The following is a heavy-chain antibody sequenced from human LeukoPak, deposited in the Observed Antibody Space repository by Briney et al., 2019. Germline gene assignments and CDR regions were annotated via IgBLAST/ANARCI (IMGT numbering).Heavy chain of an antibody. CDR1: GFTFSSHW. J-gene: IGHJ6*02. CDR2: INGDGSNT. Sequence: GGSLRLSCAASGFTFSSHWMHWVRQAPGKGLVWVSRINGDGSNTTYADSVKGRFTISRDNAKNSLYLQMNSLRAEDTAVYYCARDPYCGGDCYHYYYGMDVWGQGTLVTVSS. D-gene: IGHD2-21*02. V-gene: IGHV3-74*03. CDR3: ARDPYCGGDCYHYYYGMDV.